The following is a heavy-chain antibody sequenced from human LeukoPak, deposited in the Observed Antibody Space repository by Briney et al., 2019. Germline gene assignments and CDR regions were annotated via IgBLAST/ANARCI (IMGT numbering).Heavy chain of an antibody. CDR3: ARAVGATHFDY. CDR2: IKQDGSEK. D-gene: IGHD1-26*01. J-gene: IGHJ4*02. V-gene: IGHV3-7*04. CDR1: GFTFSSYW. Sequence: GGSLRLSCAASGFTFSSYWMSWVRQAPGKGLEWVANIKQDGSEKFYVDSVKGRFTISRDNDKNSLCLHMNSLRAEDTAVYYCARAVGATHFDYWGQGILVTVSS.